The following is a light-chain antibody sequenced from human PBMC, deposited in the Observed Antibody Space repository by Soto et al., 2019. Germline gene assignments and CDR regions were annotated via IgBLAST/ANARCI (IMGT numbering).Light chain of an antibody. CDR1: QSISSW. CDR3: QQYNSYPWT. J-gene: IGKJ1*01. V-gene: IGKV1-5*03. Sequence: QMTQSPSTLSASVGDRVTITCRASQSISSWLAWYQQKPGKAPKLLIHKASSLESGVPSRFSGSGSGTEFTLTISSLQPDDFATYYCQQYNSYPWTFGQGTKVDIK. CDR2: KAS.